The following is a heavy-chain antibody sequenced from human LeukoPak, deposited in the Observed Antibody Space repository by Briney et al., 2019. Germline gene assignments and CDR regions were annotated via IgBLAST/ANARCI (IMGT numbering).Heavy chain of an antibody. V-gene: IGHV4-34*01. CDR1: GGSFSGYY. Sequence: PSETLSLTCAVYGGSFSGYYWSWIRQPPGKGLEWIGEINHSGSTNYNPSLKSRVTISVDTSKNQFSLKLSSVTAADTAVYYCARSGAVTAMHNWFDPWGQGTLVTVSS. D-gene: IGHD2-21*02. CDR3: ARSGAVTAMHNWFDP. J-gene: IGHJ5*02. CDR2: INHSGST.